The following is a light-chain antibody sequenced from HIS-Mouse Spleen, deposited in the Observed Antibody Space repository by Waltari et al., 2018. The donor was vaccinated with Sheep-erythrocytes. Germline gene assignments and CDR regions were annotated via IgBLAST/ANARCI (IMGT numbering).Light chain of an antibody. Sequence: SYELTQPPSVSVSPGQTARITCSGDAFPKKYAYWYQQKSGQAPVLVIYEDSKRPPGIPERFSGSTSWTMATLTISGAQVEDEADYYCYSTDSSGNHWVFGGGTKLTVL. V-gene: IGLV3-10*01. J-gene: IGLJ3*02. CDR1: AFPKKY. CDR2: EDS. CDR3: YSTDSSGNHWV.